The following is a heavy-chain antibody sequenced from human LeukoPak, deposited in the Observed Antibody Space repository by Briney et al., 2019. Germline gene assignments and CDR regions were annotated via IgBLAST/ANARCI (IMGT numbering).Heavy chain of an antibody. CDR2: IYHSGST. CDR3: ARVVPAAKLTT. D-gene: IGHD2-2*01. V-gene: IGHV4-30-2*01. J-gene: IGHJ5*02. CDR1: GGSISSGGYY. Sequence: SETLSLTCTVSGGSISSGGYYWSWIRQPPGKGLEWIGYIYHSGSTYYNPSLKSRVTISVDRSKNQFSLKLSSVTAADTAVYYCARVVPAAKLTTWGQGTLVTVSS.